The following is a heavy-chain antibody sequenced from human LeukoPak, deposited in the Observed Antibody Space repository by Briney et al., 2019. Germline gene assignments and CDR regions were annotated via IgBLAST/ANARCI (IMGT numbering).Heavy chain of an antibody. V-gene: IGHV3-7*01. CDR2: IKEDGSAE. CDR1: GINFSRYW. CDR3: ARVSGDYDY. D-gene: IGHD4-17*01. Sequence: GGSLRLSCAASGINFSRYWMSWVRQAPGKGLEWVASIKEDGSAENYVDSVWGRFTMSRDNAKNSVYLQMSSLRAEDTAVYYCARVSGDYDYWGQGTLVTVSS. J-gene: IGHJ4*02.